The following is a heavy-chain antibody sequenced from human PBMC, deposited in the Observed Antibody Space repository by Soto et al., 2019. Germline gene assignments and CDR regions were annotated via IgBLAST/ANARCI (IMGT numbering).Heavy chain of an antibody. CDR2: FSLSGTT. V-gene: IGHV4-61*05. CDR3: ARGMTPPGAPAWYYFDS. Sequence: PSETLSLTCAVFGGSISGSSFYWGWIRQPAGKGLEWIGRFSLSGTTNYNPSLRSRVTMSADVSKNQFSLRLTSVTAADTALYYCARGMTPPGAPAWYYFDSWGQGTLVTVSS. J-gene: IGHJ4*02. D-gene: IGHD2-8*02. CDR1: GGSISGSSFY.